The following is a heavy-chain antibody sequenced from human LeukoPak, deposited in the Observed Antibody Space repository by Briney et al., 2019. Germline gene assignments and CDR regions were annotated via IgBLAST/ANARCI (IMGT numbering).Heavy chain of an antibody. CDR3: ARDFKEADP. V-gene: IGHV3-74*01. Sequence: PGGSLGLSCEDSEFTFSSYWMHWVRQAPGKGLVWVSRISPDGRSTSYADSVKGRFSISRDNAKKTLYLQMNSVRAEDTAVYYCARDFKEADPWGQGTLVTVSS. J-gene: IGHJ5*02. CDR2: ISPDGRST. CDR1: EFTFSSYW.